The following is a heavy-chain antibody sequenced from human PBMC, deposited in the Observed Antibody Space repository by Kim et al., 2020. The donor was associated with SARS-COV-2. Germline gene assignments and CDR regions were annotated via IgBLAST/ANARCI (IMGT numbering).Heavy chain of an antibody. J-gene: IGHJ4*02. D-gene: IGHD1-26*01. Sequence: YYADSVKGRFTISRDNSKNTLYLQMSSLRAEDTAGYYCVKVASGSSIFDYWGQGTLVTVSS. CDR3: VKVASGSSIFDY. V-gene: IGHV3-64D*09.